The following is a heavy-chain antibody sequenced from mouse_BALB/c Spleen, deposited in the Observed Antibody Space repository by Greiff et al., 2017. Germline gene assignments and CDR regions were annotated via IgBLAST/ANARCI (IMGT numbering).Heavy chain of an antibody. Sequence: EVKLQESGGGLVQPGGSRKLSCAASGFTFSSFGMHWVRQAPEKGLEWVAYISSGSSTIYSADTVKGRFTISRDNPKNTLFLQMTSLRSEDTAMYYCARPFITTVVDYYAMDYWGQGTSVTVSS. CDR2: ISSGSSTI. CDR1: GFTFSSFG. CDR3: ARPFITTVVDYYAMDY. D-gene: IGHD1-1*01. J-gene: IGHJ4*01. V-gene: IGHV5-17*02.